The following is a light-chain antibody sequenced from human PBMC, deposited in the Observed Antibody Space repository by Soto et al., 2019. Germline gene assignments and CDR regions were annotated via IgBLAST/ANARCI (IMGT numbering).Light chain of an antibody. CDR1: QSISGW. Sequence: DIQMTQSPSTLSASVGDRVTITCRARQSISGWLAWFQQKPGKAPKLLIYDASTLESGVTSRFSGSGSGTQFTLTISSLQPDDFATYFCQQYSSYSLYTFGQGTKLEI. CDR2: DAS. CDR3: QQYSSYSLYT. V-gene: IGKV1-5*01. J-gene: IGKJ2*01.